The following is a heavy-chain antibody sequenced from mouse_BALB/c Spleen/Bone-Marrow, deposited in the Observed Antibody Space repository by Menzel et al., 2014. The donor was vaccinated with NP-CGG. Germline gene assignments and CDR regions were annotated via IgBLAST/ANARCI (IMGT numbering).Heavy chain of an antibody. J-gene: IGHJ2*01. CDR2: IRNKANGYTT. CDR3: ARDMGLLRFDY. Sequence: DVMLVESGGGLVQPGGSLRLSCATSGFTFTDYYMSWVRQPPGKALEWLGFIRNKANGYTTEYSASVKGRFTISRDNSRSILYLQMNTLRAEDSATYYCARDMGLLRFDYWGQGTTLTVSS. D-gene: IGHD1-1*01. V-gene: IGHV7-3*02. CDR1: GFTFTDYY.